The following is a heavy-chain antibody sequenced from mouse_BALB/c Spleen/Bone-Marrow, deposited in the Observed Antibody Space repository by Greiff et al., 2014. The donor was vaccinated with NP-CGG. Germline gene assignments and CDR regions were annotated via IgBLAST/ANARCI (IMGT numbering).Heavy chain of an antibody. Sequence: SGAELVKPGASVKLSCTASGFNIKDTYMHWVEQRPEQGLEWIGRIDPANGNTKYDPRFQGKATITADTSSNTAYLQLSSLTSEDTAVYYCAPYYYGSSSFAYWGQGTLVTVSA. D-gene: IGHD1-1*01. CDR1: GFNIKDTY. J-gene: IGHJ3*01. CDR2: IDPANGNT. CDR3: APYYYGSSSFAY. V-gene: IGHV14-3*02.